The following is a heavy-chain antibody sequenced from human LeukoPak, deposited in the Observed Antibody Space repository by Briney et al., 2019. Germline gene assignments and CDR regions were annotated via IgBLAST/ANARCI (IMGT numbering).Heavy chain of an antibody. CDR3: ASTTITTGWFDP. CDR1: GGSISSVGYH. Sequence: SETLSLTCTVSGGSISSVGYHWTWIRQHPGMGLEWIVYFYYSGITYFNPSVKSRVSTTVDTSKNQFSLKVNSVTAADTAVYYCASTTITTGWFDPWGQGTLVTVSS. D-gene: IGHD4-11*01. V-gene: IGHV4-31*03. J-gene: IGHJ5*02. CDR2: FYYSGIT.